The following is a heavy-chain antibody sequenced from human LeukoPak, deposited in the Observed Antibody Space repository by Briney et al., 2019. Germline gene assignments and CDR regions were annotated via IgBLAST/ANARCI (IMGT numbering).Heavy chain of an antibody. CDR1: GFTFSSYE. CDR3: ARAGRVGYYYGSGTFSWFDP. J-gene: IGHJ5*02. CDR2: ISSSGSTI. V-gene: IGHV3-48*03. Sequence: GGSLRLSCAASGFTFSSYEMNWVRQAPGKGLERVSYISSSGSTIYYADSVKGRFTISRDNAKNSLYLQMNSLRAEDTAVYYCARAGRVGYYYGSGTFSWFDPWGQGTLVTVSS. D-gene: IGHD3-10*01.